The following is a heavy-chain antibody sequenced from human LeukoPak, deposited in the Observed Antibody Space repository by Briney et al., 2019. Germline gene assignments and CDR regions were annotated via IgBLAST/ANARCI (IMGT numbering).Heavy chain of an antibody. D-gene: IGHD2-2*01. CDR3: ARLTYCSITNCSDY. CDR1: GYPFTGYY. Sequence: ASVKVSCKASGYPFTGYYIHWVRQAPGQGLEWMGWINPNSGATNYAQKFQGRVTMTRDTSISTAYMELSRLRSDDTAVYYCARLTYCSITNCSDYWGQGTLVTVSS. CDR2: INPNSGAT. V-gene: IGHV1-2*02. J-gene: IGHJ4*02.